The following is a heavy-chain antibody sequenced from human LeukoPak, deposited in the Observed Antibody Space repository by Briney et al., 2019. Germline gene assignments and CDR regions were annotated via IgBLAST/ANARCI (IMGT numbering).Heavy chain of an antibody. Sequence: ASVKVSCKASGYTFTGHYLHWMRQAPGQGLEWMGRISPNSGGTNYAQRFQGRVTMTRDTSISTAYMELSRLRSDDTALYYCARATYAFDMRGQGTMVTVSS. CDR1: GYTFTGHY. CDR3: ARATYAFDM. J-gene: IGHJ3*02. CDR2: ISPNSGGT. V-gene: IGHV1-2*06.